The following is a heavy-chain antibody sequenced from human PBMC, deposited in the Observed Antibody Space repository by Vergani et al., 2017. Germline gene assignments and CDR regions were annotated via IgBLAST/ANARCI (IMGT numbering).Heavy chain of an antibody. D-gene: IGHD3-22*01. CDR2: MNPNSGNT. CDR1: GYTFTSYD. Sequence: QVQLVQSGAEVKKPGASVKVSCKASGYTFTSYDINWVRQATGQGLEWMGWMNPNSGNTGYAQKFQGRVTMTRNTSISTAYMELSSLRSEDTAVYYCAREEISRAYDSSGYYGGGVPLSYWGQGTLVTVSS. J-gene: IGHJ4*02. CDR3: AREEISRAYDSSGYYGGGVPLSY. V-gene: IGHV1-8*01.